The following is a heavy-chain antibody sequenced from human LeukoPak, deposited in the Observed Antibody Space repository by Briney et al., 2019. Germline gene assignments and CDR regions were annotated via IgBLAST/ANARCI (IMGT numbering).Heavy chain of an antibody. D-gene: IGHD2-8*01. J-gene: IGHJ5*02. CDR3: ARSLGDYCTNGVCLYNWFDP. V-gene: IGHV3-48*03. Sequence: PGGSLRLSCAASGFTVSSYEMNWVRQAPGKGLEWVSHISSSGSTIYYADSVKGRFTISRDNAKNSLYLQMNSLRAEDTAVYYCARSLGDYCTNGVCLYNWFDPWGQGTLVTVSS. CDR1: GFTVSSYE. CDR2: ISSSGSTI.